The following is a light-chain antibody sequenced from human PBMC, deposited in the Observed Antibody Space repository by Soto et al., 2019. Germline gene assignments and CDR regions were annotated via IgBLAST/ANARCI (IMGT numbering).Light chain of an antibody. CDR1: RSNIGTNT. CDR3: AAWDVSFVV. V-gene: IGLV1-44*01. Sequence: VLTQPPSASGTPGQRVTISCSGSRSNIGTNTVTWYQQLPGMAPKLLIHSNNQRPSGVPDRFSGSKSGTSASLAISGLQSEDEADYYCAAWDVSFVVFGGGTKLTVL. CDR2: SNN. J-gene: IGLJ2*01.